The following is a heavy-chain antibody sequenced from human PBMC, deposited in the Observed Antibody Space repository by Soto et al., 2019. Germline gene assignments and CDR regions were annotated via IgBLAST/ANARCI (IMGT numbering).Heavy chain of an antibody. Sequence: GGSLRLSCAASGFTFSSYGMHWVRQAPGKGLEWVAVIWYDGSNKYYADSVKGRFTISRDNSKNTLYLQMNSLRAEDTAVYYCARVREIWAIDYWGQGTLVTVSS. V-gene: IGHV3-33*01. J-gene: IGHJ4*02. CDR1: GFTFSSYG. D-gene: IGHD3-16*01. CDR2: IWYDGSNK. CDR3: ARVREIWAIDY.